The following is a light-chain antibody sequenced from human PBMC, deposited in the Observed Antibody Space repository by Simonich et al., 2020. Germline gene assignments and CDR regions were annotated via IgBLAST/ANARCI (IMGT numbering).Light chain of an antibody. V-gene: IGKV3-15*01. CDR2: GAS. Sequence: EIGMTQSPATLSVSPGERAPLSCRASQGVRSNLAWYQQKPGKAPRPLIYGASTRATGIPARCSGSGSGTEFTLTISSMQSEDFAVYYCQQYNNWPRTFGQGTKVEIK. CDR3: QQYNNWPRT. CDR1: QGVRSN. J-gene: IGKJ1*01.